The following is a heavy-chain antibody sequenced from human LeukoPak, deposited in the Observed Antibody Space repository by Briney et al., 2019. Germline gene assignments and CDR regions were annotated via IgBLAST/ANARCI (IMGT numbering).Heavy chain of an antibody. J-gene: IGHJ6*02. CDR1: GYTFTSYG. V-gene: IGHV1-18*01. Sequence: GASVKVSCKASGYTFTSYGISWVRQAPGQGLEWMGWISAYNGNRNYAQKLQGRVTMTTDTSTSTAYMELRSLRSDDTAVYYCARDYRSIAAAGTVQYYYYYGMDVWGQGTTVTVSS. CDR3: ARDYRSIAAAGTVQYYYYYGMDV. CDR2: ISAYNGNR. D-gene: IGHD6-13*01.